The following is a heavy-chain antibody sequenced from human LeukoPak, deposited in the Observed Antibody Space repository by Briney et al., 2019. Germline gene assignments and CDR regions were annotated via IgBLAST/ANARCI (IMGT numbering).Heavy chain of an antibody. CDR2: ISGYNGNT. V-gene: IGHV1-18*04. CDR1: GYTFAKYG. Sequence: GASVKVSCKASGYTFAKYGVSWVRQAPVQGFEWMGWISGYNGNTDYAQNFQDRVTMTTDTATSTAYLELRSLRSDDTAVYFCARSVHVKTYCNSISCWQEGMDVWGQGTTVTVSS. D-gene: IGHD2-2*01. J-gene: IGHJ6*02. CDR3: ARSVHVKTYCNSISCWQEGMDV.